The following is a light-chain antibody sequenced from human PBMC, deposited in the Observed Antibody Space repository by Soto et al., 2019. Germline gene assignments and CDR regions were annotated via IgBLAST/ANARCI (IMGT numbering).Light chain of an antibody. Sequence: EMVMTQSPATLSVSPGERATLSCRASQNLSRNLAWYQQQPGQAPRLLIFYASTRATGIPARFSGSGSGTDFTLTISSLQSEVFAVYYCQQYDKWPHTFGQGTKLEIK. CDR2: YAS. V-gene: IGKV3-15*01. J-gene: IGKJ2*01. CDR3: QQYDKWPHT. CDR1: QNLSRN.